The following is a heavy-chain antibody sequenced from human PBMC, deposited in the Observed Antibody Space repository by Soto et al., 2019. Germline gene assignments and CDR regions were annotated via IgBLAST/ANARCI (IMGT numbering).Heavy chain of an antibody. V-gene: IGHV4-4*01. CDR2: IYHSGST. Sequence: QVQLQESGPGLVKPSGTLSLTCAVSGGSISSSNWWRWVRQPPGEGREWIGEIYHSGSTNNNPTLKIRVAMAVHKSKNQLSPELSSVTAADTAVYCCDHSRNGGIDFDYWGRGTLVAVAS. CDR3: DHSRNGGIDFDY. D-gene: IGHD2-15*01. CDR1: GGSISSSNW. J-gene: IGHJ4*02.